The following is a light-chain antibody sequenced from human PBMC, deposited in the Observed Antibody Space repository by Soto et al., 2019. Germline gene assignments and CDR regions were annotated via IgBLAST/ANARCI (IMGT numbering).Light chain of an antibody. CDR3: QEYNNWPPHT. J-gene: IGKJ2*01. Sequence: EIVMTQSPATLSVSPGERATLSCRASQSVSSSLAWYQQKPGQAPRLLIYGASTRATGIPARFSGSGSGTEFTLTISSLQSEAFAVYYCQEYNNWPPHTFGQGTKLEIK. CDR1: QSVSSS. CDR2: GAS. V-gene: IGKV3-15*01.